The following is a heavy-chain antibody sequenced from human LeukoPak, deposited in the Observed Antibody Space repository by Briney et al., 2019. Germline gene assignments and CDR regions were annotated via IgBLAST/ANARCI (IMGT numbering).Heavy chain of an antibody. J-gene: IGHJ4*02. D-gene: IGHD2-15*01. V-gene: IGHV3-66*01. CDR3: ARCSGGSTYHSDDY. Sequence: GGSLSLSCAASGFTVSSNYMSWVRQAPGKGLEWVSVIFSGGFTYYADSVKGRFTISRDNSKNTLYLQMNSLRAEDTAVYYCARCSGGSTYHSDDYWGQGTLVTVSS. CDR1: GFTVSSNY. CDR2: IFSGGFT.